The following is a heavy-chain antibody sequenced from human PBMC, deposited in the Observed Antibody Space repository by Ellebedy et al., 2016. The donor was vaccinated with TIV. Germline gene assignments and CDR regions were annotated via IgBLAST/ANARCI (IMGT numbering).Heavy chain of an antibody. CDR2: ISSDGTGT. D-gene: IGHD2-2*01. Sequence: GESLKISCAASGFTFSSYWMHWVRQAPGKGLVWVSRISSDGTGTSYADPMQRRFTISRDNAKNTLSLQMNSLRAEDTAVYYCARVECNSISCPGAFDIWGQGTMVTVSS. J-gene: IGHJ3*02. CDR3: ARVECNSISCPGAFDI. CDR1: GFTFSSYW. V-gene: IGHV3-74*01.